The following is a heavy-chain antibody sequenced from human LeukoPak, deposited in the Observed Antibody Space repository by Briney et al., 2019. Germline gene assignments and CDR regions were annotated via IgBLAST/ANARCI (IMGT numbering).Heavy chain of an antibody. CDR1: GFTFSSYA. CDR3: AKVRAQLWSRDAFDI. CDR2: TSGSGGST. J-gene: IGHJ3*02. D-gene: IGHD5-18*01. V-gene: IGHV3-23*01. Sequence: GGSLRLSCAASGFTFSSYAMSWVRQAPGKGLEWVSATSGSGGSTYYADSVKGRFTISRDNSKNTLYLQMNSLRAEDTAVYYCAKVRAQLWSRDAFDIWGQGTMVTVSS.